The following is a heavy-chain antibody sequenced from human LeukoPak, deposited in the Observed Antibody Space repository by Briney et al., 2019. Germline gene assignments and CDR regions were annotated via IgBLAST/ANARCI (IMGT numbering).Heavy chain of an antibody. D-gene: IGHD3-22*01. Sequence: SVKVSCKASGGTFSTYPISWVRQAPGQGLEWMGRVIPMLGIPNYAQKFQGRVTITADTSTSTAYVELSSLRSEDTAVYYCAREGWDYSDTSGSLYFDYWGQGTLVTVSS. CDR3: AREGWDYSDTSGSLYFDY. CDR2: VIPMLGIP. J-gene: IGHJ4*02. V-gene: IGHV1-69*04. CDR1: GGTFSTYP.